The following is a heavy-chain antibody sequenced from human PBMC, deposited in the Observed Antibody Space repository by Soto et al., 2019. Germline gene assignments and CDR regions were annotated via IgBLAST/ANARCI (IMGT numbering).Heavy chain of an antibody. CDR2: ISSSSSYT. Sequence: QVQLVESGGGLVKPGGSLRLSCAASGFTFSDYYMSWIRQAPGKGLEWVSYISSSSSYTNYADSVKGRFTIYRDNAKNSLYLQMNGLRAEDTAVYYCARDRQRYYDSSGYHFDYWGQGTLVTVSS. J-gene: IGHJ4*02. V-gene: IGHV3-11*06. CDR3: ARDRQRYYDSSGYHFDY. D-gene: IGHD3-22*01. CDR1: GFTFSDYY.